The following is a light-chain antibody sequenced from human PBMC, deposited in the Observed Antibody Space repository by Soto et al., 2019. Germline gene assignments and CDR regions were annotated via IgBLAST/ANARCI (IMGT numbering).Light chain of an antibody. V-gene: IGKV1-27*01. CDR1: QGIINY. Sequence: DIQMTQSPSSLSASVGDRVTITCRASQGIINYLAWYQQKPGKVPKLLISAASTLQSGVPSRFSGNGSGTDFTLTISSLQPEDVATYYCQKCNSAPFTFGPGTKVDIK. CDR2: AAS. CDR3: QKCNSAPFT. J-gene: IGKJ3*01.